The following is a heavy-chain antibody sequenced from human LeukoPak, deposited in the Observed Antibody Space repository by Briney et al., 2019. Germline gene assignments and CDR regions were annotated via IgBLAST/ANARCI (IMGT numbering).Heavy chain of an antibody. Sequence: SGTLSLTCAVSGGSLSSSNWWSGVRQPPGKGLEWIGEIYHSGSTNYNPSLKRRVTISVDKSKNQFSLKLSSVTAADTAVYYCARDRKDYDILTGYYRRSRYYYYGMDVWGKGTTVTVSS. CDR3: ARDRKDYDILTGYYRRSRYYYYGMDV. CDR1: GGSLSSSNW. CDR2: IYHSGST. J-gene: IGHJ6*04. V-gene: IGHV4-4*02. D-gene: IGHD3-9*01.